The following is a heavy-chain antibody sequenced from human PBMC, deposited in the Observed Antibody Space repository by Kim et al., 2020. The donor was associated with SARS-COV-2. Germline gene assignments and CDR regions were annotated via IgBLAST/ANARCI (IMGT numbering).Heavy chain of an antibody. D-gene: IGHD3-9*01. V-gene: IGHV3-23*01. Sequence: GGSLRLSCAASGFTFSSYAMSWVRQAPGKGLEWVSAISGSGGSRYYADSVKGRFTISRDNSKNTLYLQMNSLRAENTAVSYCAEGGNTISGGAYYYGMDGWGQGTTVTVSS. J-gene: IGHJ6*02. CDR3: AEGGNTISGGAYYYGMDG. CDR2: ISGSGGSR. CDR1: GFTFSSYA.